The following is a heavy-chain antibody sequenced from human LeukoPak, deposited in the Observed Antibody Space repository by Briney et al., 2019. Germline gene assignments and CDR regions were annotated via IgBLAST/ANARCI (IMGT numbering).Heavy chain of an antibody. CDR1: GYTFTSYD. CDR3: ARGRYSPHGDYYYMDV. D-gene: IGHD5-18*01. CDR2: MNPNSGNT. J-gene: IGHJ6*03. V-gene: IGHV1-8*01. Sequence: ASVKVSCKASGYTFTSYDINWVRQATGQGLEWMGWMNPNSGNTGYAQKFEGRVTMTRNTSISTTYMELSSLRSKDTAAYYCARGRYSPHGDYYYMDVWGKGTTVTVSS.